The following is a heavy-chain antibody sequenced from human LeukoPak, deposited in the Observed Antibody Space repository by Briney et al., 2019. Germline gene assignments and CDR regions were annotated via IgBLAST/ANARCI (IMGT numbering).Heavy chain of an antibody. CDR3: ASFLVRGVISYYYYYGMDV. Sequence: GVLRLSCAASGFTFSSYGMHWVRQAPGKGLEWVAVISYDGSNKYYADSVKGRFTISRDNSKNTLYLQMNSLRAEDTAVYYCASFLVRGVISYYYYYGMDVWGQGTTVTVSS. D-gene: IGHD3-10*01. V-gene: IGHV3-30*03. J-gene: IGHJ6*02. CDR2: ISYDGSNK. CDR1: GFTFSSYG.